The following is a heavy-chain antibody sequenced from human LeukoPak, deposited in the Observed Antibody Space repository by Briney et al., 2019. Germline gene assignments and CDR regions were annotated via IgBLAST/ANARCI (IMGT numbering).Heavy chain of an antibody. V-gene: IGHV4-34*01. J-gene: IGHJ4*02. CDR2: INHSGST. CDR1: GGSFSGYY. D-gene: IGHD3-16*01. Sequence: SETLSLTCAVYGGSFSGYYWSWIRQPPGKGLEWIGEINHSGSTNYNPSLKSRVTISVDTSKNQFSLKLSSVTAAGTAVYYCARSISYVRAFDYWGQGTLVTVSS. CDR3: ARSISYVRAFDY.